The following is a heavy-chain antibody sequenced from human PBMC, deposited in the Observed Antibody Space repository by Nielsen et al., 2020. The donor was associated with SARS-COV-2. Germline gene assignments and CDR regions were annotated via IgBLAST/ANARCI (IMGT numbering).Heavy chain of an antibody. CDR1: GFTFSSYG. V-gene: IGHV3-30*02. Sequence: GGSLRLSCAASGFTFSSYGMHWVRQAPGKGLEWVAVIWYDGSNKYYADSVKGRFTISRDNSKSSLYLQMNSLRAEDTALYYCAKVALHDSSGRDYWGQGTLVTVSS. CDR2: IWYDGSNK. J-gene: IGHJ4*02. CDR3: AKVALHDSSGRDY. D-gene: IGHD6-19*01.